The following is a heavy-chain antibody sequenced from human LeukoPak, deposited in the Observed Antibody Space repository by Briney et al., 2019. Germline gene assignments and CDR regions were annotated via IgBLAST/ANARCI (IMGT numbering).Heavy chain of an antibody. Sequence: PGGSLRLSCAASGFTFDDYGMSWVRQAPGKGLEWVANIKQDGSEKYYVDSVKGRFTISRDNAKNSLYLQMNSLRAEDTAVYYCARAAAQKQKTFDYWGQGTLVTVSS. CDR2: IKQDGSEK. D-gene: IGHD6-13*01. V-gene: IGHV3-7*01. J-gene: IGHJ4*02. CDR3: ARAAAQKQKTFDY. CDR1: GFTFDDYG.